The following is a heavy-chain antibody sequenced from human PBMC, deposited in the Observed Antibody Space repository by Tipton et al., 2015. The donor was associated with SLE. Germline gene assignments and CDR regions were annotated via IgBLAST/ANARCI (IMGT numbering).Heavy chain of an antibody. V-gene: IGHV4-38-2*01. CDR3: AGSWDDNEGWYFDL. Sequence: TLSLTCSVSNFDVSASYYWGWVRQTPEKGLAWLGSVYRDGRTFYNPSLKSRLTISIDSSKNQFSLRLESSTAADTAVYYCAGSWDDNEGWYFDLWGRGTLVTVSS. D-gene: IGHD6-13*01. CDR2: VYRDGRT. CDR1: NFDVSASYY. J-gene: IGHJ2*01.